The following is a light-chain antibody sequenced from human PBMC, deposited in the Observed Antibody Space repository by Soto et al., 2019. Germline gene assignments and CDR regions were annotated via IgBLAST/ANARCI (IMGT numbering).Light chain of an antibody. CDR3: QQYGTSPQT. J-gene: IGKJ2*01. Sequence: DTVLTQFPDTLSLSPGDRATLSCRASQGVISSYLAWYQQKPGQAPRLLIYAASSRASDIPDRFTGSGSGTDFALTISRLEPEDFAMYFCQQYGTSPQTFGQGTKVEIK. CDR1: QGVISSY. V-gene: IGKV3-20*01. CDR2: AAS.